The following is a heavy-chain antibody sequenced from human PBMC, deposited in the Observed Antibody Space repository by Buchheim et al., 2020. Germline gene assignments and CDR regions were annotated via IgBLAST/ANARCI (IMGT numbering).Heavy chain of an antibody. Sequence: QVQLVESGGGVVQPGRSLRLSCAASGFTFSSYAMHWVRQAPGKGLEWVAVISYDGSNKYYADSVKGRFTIPRDNSKNTLYLQMNSLRAEDTAVYYCASGIHWRGYCSGGSCLGGMDVWGQGTT. CDR2: ISYDGSNK. J-gene: IGHJ6*02. CDR1: GFTFSSYA. D-gene: IGHD2-15*01. V-gene: IGHV3-30-3*01. CDR3: ASGIHWRGYCSGGSCLGGMDV.